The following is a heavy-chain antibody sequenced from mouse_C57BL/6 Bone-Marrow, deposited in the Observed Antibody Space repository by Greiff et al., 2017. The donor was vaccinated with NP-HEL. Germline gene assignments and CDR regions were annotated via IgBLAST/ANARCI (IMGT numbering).Heavy chain of an antibody. Sequence: QVQLQQPGAELVKPGASVKVSCKASGYTFTSYWMHWVKQRPGQGLEWIGRIHPSDSDTNYNQKFKGKATLTVDKSSSTDYMQLSSLTSEDSAVYYRATYDYDGYYAMDYWGQGTSVTVSS. CDR3: ATYDYDGYYAMDY. V-gene: IGHV1-74*01. D-gene: IGHD2-4*01. CDR1: GYTFTSYW. J-gene: IGHJ4*01. CDR2: IHPSDSDT.